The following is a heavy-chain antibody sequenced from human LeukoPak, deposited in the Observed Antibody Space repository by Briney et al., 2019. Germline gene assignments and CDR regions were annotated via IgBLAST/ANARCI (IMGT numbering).Heavy chain of an antibody. Sequence: SETLSLTCTVSGGSISSYYWSWIRQPDGKGLEWIGRIYTSGSTNYNPSLKSRVTMSVDTSKNQFSMKLRSVTAADTAVYYCARGRTVVPATRPYDYWGQGTLVTVSS. J-gene: IGHJ4*02. CDR3: ARGRTVVPATRPYDY. CDR2: IYTSGST. D-gene: IGHD2-2*02. CDR1: GGSISSYY. V-gene: IGHV4-4*07.